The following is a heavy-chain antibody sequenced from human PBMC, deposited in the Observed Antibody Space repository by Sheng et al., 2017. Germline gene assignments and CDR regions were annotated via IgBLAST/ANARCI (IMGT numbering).Heavy chain of an antibody. V-gene: IGHV1-69*02. CDR1: GGTFSSYT. D-gene: IGHD2-15*01. Sequence: QVQLVQSGAEVKKPGSSVKVSCKASGGTFSSYTISWVRQAPGQGLEWMGRIIPILGIANYAQKFQGRVTITADKSTSTAYMELSSLRSEDTAVYYCARAPLGYGGKGGYWGQGTLVTVSS. CDR2: IIPILGIA. J-gene: IGHJ4*02. CDR3: ARAPLGYGGKGGY.